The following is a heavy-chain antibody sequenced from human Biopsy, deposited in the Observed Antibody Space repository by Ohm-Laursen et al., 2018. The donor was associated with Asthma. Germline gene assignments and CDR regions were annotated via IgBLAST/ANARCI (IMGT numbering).Heavy chain of an antibody. CDR3: ARAVDYSHYYGIDV. D-gene: IGHD3-10*01. CDR1: GYTFNSAG. Sequence: SSVKVSCKTSGYTFNSAGITWVRQAPGQGLEWMGWVSVYNGNTKVAQKLQDRVTMITDTSTSTAYMESRSLRSDDTAVYFCARAVDYSHYYGIDVWGQGTTVTVS. V-gene: IGHV1-18*01. CDR2: VSVYNGNT. J-gene: IGHJ6*02.